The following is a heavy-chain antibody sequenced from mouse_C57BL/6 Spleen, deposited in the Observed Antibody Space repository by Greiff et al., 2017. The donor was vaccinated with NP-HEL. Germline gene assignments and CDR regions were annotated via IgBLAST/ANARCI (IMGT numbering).Heavy chain of an antibody. D-gene: IGHD2-3*01. CDR2: IYPGDGDT. CDR1: GYAFSSYW. J-gene: IGHJ2*01. Sequence: VQLQQSGAELVKPGASVKISCKASGYAFSSYWMNWVKQRPGKGLEWIGQIYPGDGDTNYNGKFKGKATLTADKSSSTAYMQLSSLTSEDSAVYFCARSTYDGYYVGFDYWGQGTTLTVSS. V-gene: IGHV1-80*01. CDR3: ARSTYDGYYVGFDY.